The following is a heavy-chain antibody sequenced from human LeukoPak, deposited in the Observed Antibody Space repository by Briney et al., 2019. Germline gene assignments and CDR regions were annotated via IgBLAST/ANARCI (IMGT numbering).Heavy chain of an antibody. J-gene: IGHJ6*03. V-gene: IGHV3-43D*03. CDR2: ISWDGGSP. D-gene: IGHD6-13*01. CDR3: AKDISAAGTHYMDV. Sequence: GGSLRLSCAASGFTFDDYAMHWVRQAPGKGLEWVSLISWDGGSPYYADSVKGRFAISRDNSKNSLYLQMNSLRAEDTALYYCAKDISAAGTHYMDVWGKGTTVTVSS. CDR1: GFTFDDYA.